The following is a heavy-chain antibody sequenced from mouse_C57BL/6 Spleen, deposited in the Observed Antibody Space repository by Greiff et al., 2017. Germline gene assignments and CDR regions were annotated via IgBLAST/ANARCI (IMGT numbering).Heavy chain of an antibody. Sequence: EVKLVESGGGLVKPGGSLKLSCAASGFTFSSYAMSWVRQTPEKRLEWVATISDGGSYTYYPDNVKGRFTISRDNAKNNLYLQMSHLKSEDTAMYYCARDRGQRRDYYAMGYWGQGTSVTVSS. V-gene: IGHV5-4*01. J-gene: IGHJ4*01. CDR2: ISDGGSYT. CDR1: GFTFSSYA. CDR3: ARDRGQRRDYYAMGY. D-gene: IGHD3-3*01.